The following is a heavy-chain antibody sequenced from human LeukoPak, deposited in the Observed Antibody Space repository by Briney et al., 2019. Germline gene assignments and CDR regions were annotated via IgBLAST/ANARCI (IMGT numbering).Heavy chain of an antibody. J-gene: IGHJ4*02. D-gene: IGHD5-12*01. CDR2: INPKSGGT. CDR1: GYTFTGYY. CDR3: ASTSVGGYDLAPPDY. Sequence: ASVKVSCKASGYTFTGYYMHWVRQAPGQGFEWMGWINPKSGGTNYAEKFQGRVTMTRDTAISTAYMELRSLRSDDTAVYYCASTSVGGYDLAPPDYWGQGTLVTVSS. V-gene: IGHV1-2*02.